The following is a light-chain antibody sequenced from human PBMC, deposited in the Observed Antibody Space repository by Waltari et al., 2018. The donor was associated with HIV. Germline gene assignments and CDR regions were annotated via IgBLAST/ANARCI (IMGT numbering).Light chain of an antibody. Sequence: QSVLTQPPSASGTPGQRVTISCSGSISTIGRNSVNWYQQFPGTAPKLLSYNNDHRPSGVPDRFSGSQSGTSASLAISGLQSEDEADYYCAAWDDTMNGGVFGTGTKVIVL. J-gene: IGLJ1*01. CDR3: AAWDDTMNGGV. V-gene: IGLV1-44*01. CDR2: NND. CDR1: ISTIGRNS.